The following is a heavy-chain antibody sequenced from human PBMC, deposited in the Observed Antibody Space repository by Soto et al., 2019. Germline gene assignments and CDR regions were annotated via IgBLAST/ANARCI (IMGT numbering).Heavy chain of an antibody. V-gene: IGHV1-69*02. CDR2: IIPILGIA. D-gene: IGHD6-13*01. J-gene: IGHJ3*02. Sequence: SVKVSCTASGGTFSSYTISRVRQAPGQGLEWMGRIIPILGIANYAQKFQGRVPITADKSTSTAYMELSSLRSEDTAAYYYDSSSRNPPDDAFDIWGQGTMVTVSS. CDR3: DSSSRNPPDDAFDI. CDR1: GGTFSSYT.